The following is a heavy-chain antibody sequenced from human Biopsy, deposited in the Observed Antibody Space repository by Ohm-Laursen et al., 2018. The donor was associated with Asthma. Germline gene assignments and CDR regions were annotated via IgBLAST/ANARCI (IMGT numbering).Heavy chain of an antibody. V-gene: IGHV3-21*01. CDR2: ISSLSRYI. J-gene: IGHJ4*02. Sequence: SLRPSCAASGFTFSSYSMNWVRQAPGKGLEWVASISSLSRYIYHATSLRGRFTISRDNAKRSLYLQMDSLRGDDTAVYYCSRDFTIGSGSPFHFWGRGTLVTVSS. D-gene: IGHD3-10*01. CDR3: SRDFTIGSGSPFHF. CDR1: GFTFSSYS.